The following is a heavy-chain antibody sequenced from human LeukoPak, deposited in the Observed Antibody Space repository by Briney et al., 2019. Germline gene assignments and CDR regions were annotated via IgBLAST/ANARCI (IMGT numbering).Heavy chain of an antibody. D-gene: IGHD6-13*01. Sequence: ASVKVSCKASGYTFNTCGITWVRQARGQGLEWMGWISPYSGKTKYPQKVQGRVTMTTDTSTSTVYMELRSLRSDDTAVYYCARDLGIGAAGTSWFDAWGQGTLVTVSS. CDR2: ISPYSGKT. CDR1: GYTFNTCG. V-gene: IGHV1-18*01. J-gene: IGHJ5*02. CDR3: ARDLGIGAAGTSWFDA.